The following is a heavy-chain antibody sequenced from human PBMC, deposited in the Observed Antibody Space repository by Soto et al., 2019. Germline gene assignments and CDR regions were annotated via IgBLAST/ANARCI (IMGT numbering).Heavy chain of an antibody. CDR3: ARGGYCTNGVCYTHYYYGMDV. CDR2: IIPIFGTA. Sequence: QVQLVQSGAEVKKPGSSVKVSCKASGGTFSSYAISWVRQAPGQGLEWMGGIIPIFGTANYAQKFQGRVTITADESTSTAYMELSGLRSEDTAVYYCARGGYCTNGVCYTHYYYGMDVWGQGTTVTVSS. V-gene: IGHV1-69*01. CDR1: GGTFSSYA. D-gene: IGHD2-8*01. J-gene: IGHJ6*02.